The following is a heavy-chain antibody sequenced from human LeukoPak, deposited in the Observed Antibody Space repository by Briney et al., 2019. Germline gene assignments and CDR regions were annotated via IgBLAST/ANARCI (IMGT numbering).Heavy chain of an antibody. D-gene: IGHD3-10*01. CDR2: INPNSGGT. V-gene: IGHV1-2*02. CDR1: GYTFTGYY. J-gene: IGHJ6*03. Sequence: ASVKVSCKASGYTFTGYYIHWVRQAPGQGLEWMGWINPNSGGTNYAQKFQGRVTMTRDTSISTAYMELRRLRSDDTAVYYCARKGGYYYGLMDVWGKGTTVTISS. CDR3: ARKGGYYYGLMDV.